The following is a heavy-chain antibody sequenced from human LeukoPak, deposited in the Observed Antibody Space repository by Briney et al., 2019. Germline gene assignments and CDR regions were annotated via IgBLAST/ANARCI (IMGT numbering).Heavy chain of an antibody. J-gene: IGHJ4*02. CDR1: EFTFSSYW. V-gene: IGHV3-7*05. D-gene: IGHD3-3*02. CDR2: INQDGGET. Sequence: GGSLRLSCAASEFTFSSYWMTWVRQAPGKGLERVANINQDGGETYYVDSVKGRFTISRDNAKNSLYLEMNSLRAEDTAVYYCARGGYFSTYWGQGTLVTVSS. CDR3: ARGGYFSTY.